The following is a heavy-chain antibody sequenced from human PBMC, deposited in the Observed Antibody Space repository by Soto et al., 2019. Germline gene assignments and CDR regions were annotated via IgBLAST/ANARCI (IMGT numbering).Heavy chain of an antibody. Sequence: GGSLRLSCAASGFTFSSYSMNWVRQAPGKGLEWVSSISSSSSYIYYADSVKGRFTISRDNAKNSLYLQMNSLRAEDTAVYYCARVSRGSDNWNEPPDRGVDYWGQGTLVTVSS. CDR3: ARVSRGSDNWNEPPDRGVDY. V-gene: IGHV3-21*01. CDR1: GFTFSSYS. D-gene: IGHD1-1*01. J-gene: IGHJ4*02. CDR2: ISSSSSYI.